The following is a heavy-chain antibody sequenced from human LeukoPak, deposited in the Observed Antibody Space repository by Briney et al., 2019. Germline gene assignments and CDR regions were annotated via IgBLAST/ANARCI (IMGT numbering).Heavy chain of an antibody. Sequence: GGSLRLSCAASGFTFSSYAMSWVRQAPGKGLEWVSAISGSGGSTYYADSVKGRFTIPRDNSKNTLYLQMNSLRAEDTAVYYCAKHDRYYYYGMDVWGQGTTVTVSS. CDR2: ISGSGGST. V-gene: IGHV3-23*01. CDR1: GFTFSSYA. CDR3: AKHDRYYYYGMDV. J-gene: IGHJ6*02.